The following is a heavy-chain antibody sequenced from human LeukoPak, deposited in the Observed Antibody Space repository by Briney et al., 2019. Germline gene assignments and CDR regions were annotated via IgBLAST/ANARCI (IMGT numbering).Heavy chain of an antibody. D-gene: IGHD6-13*01. J-gene: IGHJ2*01. CDR3: ARLGRAAGTSISYWYFDL. Sequence: PSETLSLTCTVPGGSMSSDYWGWIRQPPAKGLEGIAHISYSGTTNYNPSLKSRVTISVDTSKNYFSLKVGSVSAADTAVYYCARLGRAAGTSISYWYFDLWGRGTLVTVSS. V-gene: IGHV4-59*01. CDR1: GGSMSSDY. CDR2: ISYSGTT.